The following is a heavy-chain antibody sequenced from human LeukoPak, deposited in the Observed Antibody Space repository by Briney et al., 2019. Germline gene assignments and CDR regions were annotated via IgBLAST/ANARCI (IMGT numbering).Heavy chain of an antibody. CDR1: GFTFNTYS. J-gene: IGHJ4*02. D-gene: IGHD3-10*01. CDR3: ARAEGVRGVIRF. V-gene: IGHV3-66*01. Sequence: GGSLRLSCAASGFTFNTYSMNWARQAPGKGLEWVSVIYSGGSTYYADSVKGRFTISRDNSKNTLYLQMNSLRAEDTAVYYCARAEGVRGVIRFWGQGTLVTVSS. CDR2: IYSGGST.